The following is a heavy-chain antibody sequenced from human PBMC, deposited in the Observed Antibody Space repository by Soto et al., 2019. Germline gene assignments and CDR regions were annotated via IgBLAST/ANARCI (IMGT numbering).Heavy chain of an antibody. CDR2: IYYSGST. CDR3: ARDTVTPDNYYYGMDV. J-gene: IGHJ6*02. V-gene: IGHV4-31*03. D-gene: IGHD4-17*01. CDR1: GGSISSGGYY. Sequence: TLSLTCTVSGGSISSGGYYWSWIRQHPGKGLEWIGYIYYSGSTYYNPSLKSRVTISVDTSKNQFSLKLSSVTAADTAVYYCARDTVTPDNYYYGMDVWGQGTTVTVSS.